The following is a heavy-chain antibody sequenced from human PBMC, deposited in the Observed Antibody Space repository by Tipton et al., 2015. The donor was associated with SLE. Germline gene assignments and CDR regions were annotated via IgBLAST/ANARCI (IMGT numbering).Heavy chain of an antibody. CDR2: INWDGSMI. Sequence: RSLRLSCAASGFTFDDFDMHWVRQAPGKGLEWVSGINWDGSMIVYADSVKGRFTISRDNSRNSLYLQMNSLRAEDTAVYFCLKEWSAFDVWGRGTMITVSS. CDR1: GFTFDDFD. V-gene: IGHV3-9*01. D-gene: IGHD2-15*01. CDR3: LKEWSAFDV. J-gene: IGHJ3*01.